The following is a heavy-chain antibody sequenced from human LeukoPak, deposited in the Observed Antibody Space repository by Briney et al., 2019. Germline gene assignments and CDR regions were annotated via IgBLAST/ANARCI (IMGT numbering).Heavy chain of an antibody. Sequence: GGSLRLSCAASGFTVSSNYMSWVRQAPGKGLEWVSVIYSGGSTYYADSVKGRFTISRDNSKNTLYLQMNSLRAEDTVVYYCATVTAALYYYGMDVWGQGTTVTVSS. J-gene: IGHJ6*02. V-gene: IGHV3-66*02. CDR3: ATVTAALYYYGMDV. D-gene: IGHD2-21*02. CDR1: GFTVSSNY. CDR2: IYSGGST.